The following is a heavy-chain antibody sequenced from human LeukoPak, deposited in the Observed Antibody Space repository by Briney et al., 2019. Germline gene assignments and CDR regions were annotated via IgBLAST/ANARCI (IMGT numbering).Heavy chain of an antibody. Sequence: SGTLSLTCAVSGGSISSSNWWSWVRQPPGKGLEWIGEIYHSGSTNYNPSLKSRVTISVDKSKNQFSLKLSSVTAADTAVYYCARDRAGSSSPTYYYGMDVWGQGTTVTVSS. V-gene: IGHV4-4*02. CDR1: GGSISSSNW. D-gene: IGHD6-13*01. CDR3: ARDRAGSSSPTYYYGMDV. CDR2: IYHSGST. J-gene: IGHJ6*02.